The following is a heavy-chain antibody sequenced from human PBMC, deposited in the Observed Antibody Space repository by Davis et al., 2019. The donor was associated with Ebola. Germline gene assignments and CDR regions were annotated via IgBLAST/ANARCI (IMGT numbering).Heavy chain of an antibody. J-gene: IGHJ5*02. D-gene: IGHD3-9*01. CDR3: ARDLLYYDILTGFDP. Sequence: GESLKISCAASGFTFSSYSMNWVRQAPGKGLEWVSSISSSSSYIYYADSVKGRFTISRDNAKNSLYLQINSLRAEDTAVYYCARDLLYYDILTGFDPWGQGTLVTVSS. CDR1: GFTFSSYS. V-gene: IGHV3-21*01. CDR2: ISSSSSYI.